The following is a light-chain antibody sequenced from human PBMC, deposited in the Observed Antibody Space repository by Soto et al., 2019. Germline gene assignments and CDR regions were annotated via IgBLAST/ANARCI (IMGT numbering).Light chain of an antibody. CDR1: SSDIGAYNY. CDR3: TSYGGRDNLI. V-gene: IGLV2-8*01. CDR2: DVN. J-gene: IGLJ2*01. Sequence: QSALTQPPSASGSPGQSVTIFCTGTSSDIGAYNYVSWFQQHPGEAPKLIISDVNKRPSGVPNRFSGSKSGNTASLTVSGLQAEDEADYYCTSYGGRDNLIFGGGTKLTVL.